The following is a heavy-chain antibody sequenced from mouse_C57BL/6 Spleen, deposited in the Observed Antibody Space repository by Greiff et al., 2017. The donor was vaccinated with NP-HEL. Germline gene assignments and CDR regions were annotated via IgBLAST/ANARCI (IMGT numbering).Heavy chain of an antibody. CDR3: ARGGIYYDYDGFAY. CDR1: GYSITSGYY. V-gene: IGHV3-6*01. D-gene: IGHD2-4*01. Sequence: EVKLMESGPGLVKPSQSLSLTCSVTGYSITSGYYWNWIRQFPGNKLEWMGYISYDGSNNYNPSLKNRISITRDTSKNQFFLKLNSVTTEDTATYYCARGGIYYDYDGFAYWGQGTLVTVSA. CDR2: ISYDGSN. J-gene: IGHJ3*01.